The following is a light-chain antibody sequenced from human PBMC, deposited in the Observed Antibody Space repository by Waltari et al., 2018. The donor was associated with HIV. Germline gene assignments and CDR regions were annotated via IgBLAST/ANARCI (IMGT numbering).Light chain of an antibody. Sequence: QSVLTQPPSASGTPGQRVAISCSGRSSNIGSNTVTWYQPLPGTAPKPLIYSNNQRPSGVPDRFSGAKSGTSASLAISGLQSEDEADYYCAAWDDSLNGYLFGTGTKVTVL. J-gene: IGLJ1*01. CDR3: AAWDDSLNGYL. V-gene: IGLV1-44*01. CDR2: SNN. CDR1: SSNIGSNT.